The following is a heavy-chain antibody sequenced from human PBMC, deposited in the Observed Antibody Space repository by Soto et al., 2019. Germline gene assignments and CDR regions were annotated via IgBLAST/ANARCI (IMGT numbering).Heavy chain of an antibody. CDR2: IIGSGGNT. Sequence: EVQLLESGGGLVQPGGSLRLSCAGSGFTFSSYAMAWVRQAPGKGLEWVSVIIGSGGNTYSADSVKGRFTISRDNSKNTLYLRMNSLRAEDTAIYYCAKYTMTYYYYSCMDVWGEGTTVTVSS. J-gene: IGHJ6*03. D-gene: IGHD3-3*01. V-gene: IGHV3-23*01. CDR1: GFTFSSYA. CDR3: AKYTMTYYYYSCMDV.